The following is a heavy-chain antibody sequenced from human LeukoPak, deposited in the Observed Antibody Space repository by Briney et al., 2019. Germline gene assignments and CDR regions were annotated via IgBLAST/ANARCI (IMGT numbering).Heavy chain of an antibody. CDR1: GFTFRDYG. CDR3: ARDLIYYFDY. J-gene: IGHJ4*02. CDR2: IRYDGSRI. Sequence: GGSLRLSCAASGFTFRDYGMHWVRQAPGKGLEWVAFIRYDGSRIFYVDSVEGRFTISRDNSKNTLYLQMNSLRAEDTAVYYCARDLIYYFDYWGQGTLVTASS. V-gene: IGHV3-30*02.